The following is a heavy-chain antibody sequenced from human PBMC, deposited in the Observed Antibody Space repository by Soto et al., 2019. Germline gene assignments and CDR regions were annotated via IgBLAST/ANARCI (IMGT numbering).Heavy chain of an antibody. CDR1: GGSISSYY. D-gene: IGHD4-17*01. CDR2: IHYSGST. J-gene: IGHJ3*02. Sequence: QVQLQESGPGLVKPSETLSLTCTVSGGSISSYYWSWIRQPPGKGLEWIGYIHYSGSTNYNPSLKSRVTVSMDTSKNPFSLTLSSVTAADTAVYYCARPTNTATWAAFNIWGQGTMVTVSS. V-gene: IGHV4-59*08. CDR3: ARPTNTATWAAFNI.